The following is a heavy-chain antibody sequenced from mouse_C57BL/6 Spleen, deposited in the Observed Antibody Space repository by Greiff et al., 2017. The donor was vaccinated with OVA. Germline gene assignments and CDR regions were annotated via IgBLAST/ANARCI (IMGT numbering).Heavy chain of an antibody. CDR1: GFTFSDYG. V-gene: IGHV5-17*01. CDR2: ISSGSSTI. Sequence: EVKLVESGGGLVKPGGSLKLSCAASGFTFSDYGMHWVRQAPEKGLAWVAYISSGSSTIYYADTVKGRFTISRDNAKNTLFLQMTSLRSEDTAMYYCARPEFAYWGQGTLVTVSA. CDR3: ARPEFAY. J-gene: IGHJ3*01.